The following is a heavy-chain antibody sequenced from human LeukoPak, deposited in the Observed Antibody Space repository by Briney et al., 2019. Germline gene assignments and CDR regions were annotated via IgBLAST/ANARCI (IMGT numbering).Heavy chain of an antibody. V-gene: IGHV4-4*09. CDR1: GGSISNYF. Sequence: SETLSLTCTVSGGSISNYFWNWIRQSPGKGLEWIGSIQTSGTTNYNPSLKSRVTMSVDTSKNKFSLKLSSVTAADTAVYFCARHSVSRGSYYFYYMDVWGKGTTVTVSS. D-gene: IGHD5/OR15-5a*01. CDR2: IQTSGTT. CDR3: ARHSVSRGSYYFYYMDV. J-gene: IGHJ6*03.